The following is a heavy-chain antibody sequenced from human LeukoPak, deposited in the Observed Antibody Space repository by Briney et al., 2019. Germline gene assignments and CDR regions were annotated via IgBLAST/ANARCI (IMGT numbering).Heavy chain of an antibody. J-gene: IGHJ6*03. D-gene: IGHD3-3*01. V-gene: IGHV3-48*01. CDR3: ARGPEGFRITIFGVVTSGAPYYYYYMDV. Sequence: PGGSLRLSCAASGFTFSSYSMSWVRQAPGKGLEWVSYISSSSSTIYYADSVKGRFTISRDNAKNSLYLQMNSLRAEDTAVYYCARGPEGFRITIFGVVTSGAPYYYYYMDVWGKGTTVTVSS. CDR2: ISSSSSTI. CDR1: GFTFSSYS.